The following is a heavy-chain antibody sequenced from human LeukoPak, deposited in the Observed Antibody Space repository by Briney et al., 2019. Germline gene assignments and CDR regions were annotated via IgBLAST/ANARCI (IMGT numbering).Heavy chain of an antibody. V-gene: IGHV3-53*01. CDR1: GFTVSSNY. CDR2: IYSGGIT. D-gene: IGHD2-15*01. Sequence: GGSLRLSCAASGFTVSSNYMNWVRQAPGKGLEWVSVIYSGGITYYADSVRGRFTISRDNSKNTLYLQMNSLRAEDTAVYYCARDRPSDHCSGGGCSPEPYYGMDVWGQGTTVTVSS. J-gene: IGHJ6*02. CDR3: ARDRPSDHCSGGGCSPEPYYGMDV.